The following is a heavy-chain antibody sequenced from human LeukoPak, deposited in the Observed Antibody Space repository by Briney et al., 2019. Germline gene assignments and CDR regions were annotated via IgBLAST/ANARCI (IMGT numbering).Heavy chain of an antibody. CDR2: INPNSGGT. CDR1: GYTFTAYY. Sequence: ASVKVSCKASGYTFTAYYMHWVRQAPGQGLEWMGWINPNSGGTNYAQKFQGRVTLTRDTSISAAYMELSRLRSDDTAVYYCAREGSYYDFDYWGQGTLVTVSS. D-gene: IGHD1-26*01. CDR3: AREGSYYDFDY. J-gene: IGHJ4*02. V-gene: IGHV1-2*02.